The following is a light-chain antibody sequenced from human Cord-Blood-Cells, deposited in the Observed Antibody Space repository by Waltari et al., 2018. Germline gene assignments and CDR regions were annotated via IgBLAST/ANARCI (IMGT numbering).Light chain of an antibody. J-gene: IGLJ3*02. CDR3: SSYTSSSTRNWV. CDR2: EVS. V-gene: IGLV2-14*01. Sequence: QSALTQPASVSGSPGQAITIPCTGTRSAGGGYNFFSWDQQHPGKAPKLMIYEVSNRPSGVSNRFSGSKSGNTASLTISGLQAEDEADYYCSSYTSSSTRNWVFGGGTKLTVL. CDR1: RSAGGGYNF.